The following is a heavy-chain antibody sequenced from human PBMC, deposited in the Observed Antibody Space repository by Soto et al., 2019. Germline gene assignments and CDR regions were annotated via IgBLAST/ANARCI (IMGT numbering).Heavy chain of an antibody. CDR2: IYYSGST. J-gene: IGHJ5*02. CDR1: GGSISSGGYY. CDR3: ARVSLRFNWFDP. Sequence: SETLSLTCTVSGGSISSGGYYWSWIRQHPGKGLEWIGYIYYSGSTYYNPSLKSRVTISVDTSKKQFSLKLSSVTAADTPVYYCARVSLRFNWFDPWGQGTLVTVSS. V-gene: IGHV4-31*03. D-gene: IGHD5-12*01.